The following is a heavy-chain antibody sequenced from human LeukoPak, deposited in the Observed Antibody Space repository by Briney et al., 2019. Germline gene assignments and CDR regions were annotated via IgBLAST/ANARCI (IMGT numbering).Heavy chain of an antibody. CDR2: INPNGGGT. CDR3: ARGKGYYYESSGYYWAY. CDR1: GYTFTGYY. Sequence: ASVKLSCTASGYTFTGYYMHWVRQAPGQGLEWMGRINPNGGGTNYAQKLQGRVTMTRDTSISPAYMELSRLRSDDTAVYYCARGKGYYYESSGYYWAYWGQGTLVTVSS. J-gene: IGHJ4*02. V-gene: IGHV1-2*06. D-gene: IGHD3-22*01.